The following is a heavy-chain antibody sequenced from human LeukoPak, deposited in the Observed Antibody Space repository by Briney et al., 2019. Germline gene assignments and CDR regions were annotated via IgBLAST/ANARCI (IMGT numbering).Heavy chain of an antibody. CDR2: ISGSGGST. D-gene: IGHD5/OR15-5a*01. V-gene: IGHV3-23*01. CDR1: GFIFSSYA. Sequence: GGSLRLSCAACGFIFSSYAMSWVRQAPGKGLEWVSAISGSGGSTYYADSVKGRFTISRDNSKNTLYLQMNSLRAEDTAVYYCAIDTPYPSTPAYWGQGTLVTVSS. J-gene: IGHJ4*02. CDR3: AIDTPYPSTPAY.